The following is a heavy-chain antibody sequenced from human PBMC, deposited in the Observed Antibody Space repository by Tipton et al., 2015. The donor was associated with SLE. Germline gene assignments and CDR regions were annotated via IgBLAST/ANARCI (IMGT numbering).Heavy chain of an antibody. Sequence: TLSLTCTVSGGSISSSGYYWSWIRQPPGKGLEWIGEINHSGSTNYNPSLKSRVTISVDTSKNQFSLKLSSVTAADTAVYYCARGGGDDFWSPNRANWFDPWGQGTLVTVSS. D-gene: IGHD3-3*01. J-gene: IGHJ5*02. V-gene: IGHV4-39*07. CDR1: GGSISSSGYY. CDR3: ARGGGDDFWSPNRANWFDP. CDR2: INHSGST.